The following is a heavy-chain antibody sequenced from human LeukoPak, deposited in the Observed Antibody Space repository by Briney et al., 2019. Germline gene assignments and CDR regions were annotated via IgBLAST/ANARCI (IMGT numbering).Heavy chain of an antibody. Sequence: ASVKVSCKTSRYTFTDYYIHWVRQAPGQGLERMGWINPNSGETNSAQKFQGRVTMTGDTSISTAYMELRRVTSDDTAVYYCARDRDYSNTERGFDYWGQGTLVTVSS. D-gene: IGHD4-11*01. J-gene: IGHJ4*02. CDR3: ARDRDYSNTERGFDY. CDR1: RYTFTDYY. V-gene: IGHV1-2*02. CDR2: INPNSGET.